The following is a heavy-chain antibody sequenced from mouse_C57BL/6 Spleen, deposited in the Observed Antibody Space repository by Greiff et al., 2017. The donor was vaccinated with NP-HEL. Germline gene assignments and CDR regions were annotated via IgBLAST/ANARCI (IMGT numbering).Heavy chain of an antibody. CDR3: ARVIRYDYDERDFDY. J-gene: IGHJ2*01. CDR1: GYTFTSYW. Sequence: QVQLQQPGAELVKPGASVKLSCKASGYTFTSYWMQWVKQRPGQGLEWIGEIDPSDSYTNYNQKFKGKATLTVDTSSSTAYMQLSSLTSEDSAVYYCARVIRYDYDERDFDYWGQGTTLTVSS. CDR2: IDPSDSYT. V-gene: IGHV1-50*01. D-gene: IGHD2-4*01.